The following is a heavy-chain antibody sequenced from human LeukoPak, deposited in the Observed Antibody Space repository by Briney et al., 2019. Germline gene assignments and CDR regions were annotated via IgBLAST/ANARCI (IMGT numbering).Heavy chain of an antibody. CDR1: GFTVSSNY. CDR3: AKAVRSMVTGGGYFDS. D-gene: IGHD3-10*01. V-gene: IGHV3-53*01. J-gene: IGHJ4*02. CDR2: IYSGGST. Sequence: GGSLRLSCAASGFTVSSNYISWVRQAPGKGLEWVSVIYSGGSTYYADSVKGRFTISRDNSKNTLYLQMNSLRAEDTAVYYCAKAVRSMVTGGGYFDSWGQGTLVTVSS.